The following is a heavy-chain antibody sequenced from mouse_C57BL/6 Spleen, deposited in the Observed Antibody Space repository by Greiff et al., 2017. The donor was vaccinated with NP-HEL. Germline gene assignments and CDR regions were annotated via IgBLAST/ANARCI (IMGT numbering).Heavy chain of an antibody. CDR1: GFNIKDYY. Sequence: EVQLQQSGAELVKPGASVKLSCTASGFNIKDYYMHWVKQRTEQGLEWIGRIDPEDGETKYVPKFQGKATITADTSSNTAYLQLSSLTSEDTAVYYCAREEITTVPYYFDYWGQGTTLTVSS. V-gene: IGHV14-2*01. D-gene: IGHD1-1*01. CDR3: AREEITTVPYYFDY. J-gene: IGHJ2*01. CDR2: IDPEDGET.